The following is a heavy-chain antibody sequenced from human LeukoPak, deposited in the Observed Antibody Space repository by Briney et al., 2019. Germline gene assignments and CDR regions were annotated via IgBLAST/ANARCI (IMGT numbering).Heavy chain of an antibody. CDR1: GFTFSSYW. V-gene: IGHV3-74*01. CDR2: INTDGSST. CDR3: ARAPGSISIY. J-gene: IGHJ4*02. Sequence: GGPLRLSCAASGFTFSSYWMHWVRQAPGKGLVWVSRINTDGSSTGYADSVKGRFTISRDDAKSTLYLQMNSLRAEDTAVYYCARAPGSISIYWGQGTLVTVSS. D-gene: IGHD3-10*01.